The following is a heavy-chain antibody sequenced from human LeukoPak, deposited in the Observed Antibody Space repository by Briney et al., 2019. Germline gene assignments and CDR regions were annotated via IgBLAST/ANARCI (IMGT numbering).Heavy chain of an antibody. J-gene: IGHJ4*02. Sequence: SETLSLTCTVSGGSISRSSYYWGWIRQPPGKGLEWIGSIYYSGSTYYNPSLKSRVTISVDTSKNQFSLKLSSVTAADTAVYYCAILDDSSGYTEGYWGQGTLVTVSS. V-gene: IGHV4-39*01. CDR3: AILDDSSGYTEGY. D-gene: IGHD3-22*01. CDR2: IYYSGST. CDR1: GGSISRSSYY.